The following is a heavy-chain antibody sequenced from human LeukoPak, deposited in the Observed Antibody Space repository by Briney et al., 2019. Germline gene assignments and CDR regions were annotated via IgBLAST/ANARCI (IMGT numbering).Heavy chain of an antibody. V-gene: IGHV3-7*01. Sequence: GGSLRLSCAASGFTFSSYWMSWVRQAPGKGLEWVANIKQDGSEKYYVDSVKGRFTISRDNSKNTLYLQMNSLRAEDTAVYYCAKGDVLLWFGELSLFDYWGQGTLVTVSS. CDR2: IKQDGSEK. J-gene: IGHJ4*02. CDR1: GFTFSSYW. D-gene: IGHD3-10*01. CDR3: AKGDVLLWFGELSLFDY.